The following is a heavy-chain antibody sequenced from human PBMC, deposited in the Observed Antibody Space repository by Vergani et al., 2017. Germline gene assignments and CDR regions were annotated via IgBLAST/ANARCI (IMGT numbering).Heavy chain of an antibody. V-gene: IGHV3-11*06. Sequence: QVQLVESGGGLVKPGGSLRLSCAASGFTFSDYYMSWIRQAPGKGLEWVSYISSSSSYTNYADSVKGRFTISRDNAKNSLYLQMNSLRAVDTAVYYCARGPGIAAAGTGWFDPWGQGTLVTVSS. CDR1: GFTFSDYY. CDR3: ARGPGIAAAGTGWFDP. J-gene: IGHJ5*02. D-gene: IGHD6-13*01. CDR2: ISSSSSYT.